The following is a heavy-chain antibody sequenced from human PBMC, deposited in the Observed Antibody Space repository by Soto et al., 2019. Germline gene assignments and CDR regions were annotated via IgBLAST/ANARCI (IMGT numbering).Heavy chain of an antibody. D-gene: IGHD2-15*01. V-gene: IGHV4-4*07. CDR1: GGSISNYY. J-gene: IGHJ4*02. CDR2: IYTGGST. Sequence: SETLSLTCTVSGGSISNYYWSWIRQPAGKGLEWIGRIYTGGSTNYNPSLKSRVTMSTDTSKNQFSLRLTSVTAADTAVYYCARASVGPPGGGSWIMPFDYWGQGALVTSPQ. CDR3: ARASVGPPGGGSWIMPFDY.